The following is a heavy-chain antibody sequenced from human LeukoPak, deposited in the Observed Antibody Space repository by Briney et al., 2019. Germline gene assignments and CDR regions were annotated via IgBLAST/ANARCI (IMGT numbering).Heavy chain of an antibody. CDR2: IYSGGST. D-gene: IGHD2-8*01. Sequence: PGGSLRLSCAASGFTVSSNYMSWVRQAPGKGLEWVSVIYSGGSTYYADSVKGRFTISRDNSKNTLYLQMNSLGAEDTAVYYCGRDKEWSCALDIWRQGTMVTVSS. V-gene: IGHV3-53*01. J-gene: IGHJ3*02. CDR3: GRDKEWSCALDI. CDR1: GFTVSSNY.